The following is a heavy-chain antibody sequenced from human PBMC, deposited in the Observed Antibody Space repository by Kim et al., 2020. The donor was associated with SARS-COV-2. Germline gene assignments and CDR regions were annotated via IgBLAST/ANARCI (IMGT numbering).Heavy chain of an antibody. CDR3: ARGGTNQLAQV. Sequence: SETLSLTCTVSGGSITNYYYNWIRQPPGKELEWMGYIFYSGTTNYNPSLKSRVTISLDTSKNQFSLKLTSVTAADTAVYFCARGGTNQLAQVWGPGTLVT. V-gene: IGHV4-59*13. D-gene: IGHD2-2*01. J-gene: IGHJ4*02. CDR1: GGSITNYY. CDR2: IFYSGTT.